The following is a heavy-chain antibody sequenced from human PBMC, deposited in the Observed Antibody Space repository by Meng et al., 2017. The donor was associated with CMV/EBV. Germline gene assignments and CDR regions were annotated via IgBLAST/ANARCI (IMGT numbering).Heavy chain of an antibody. CDR3: ARVTSRVAGAFDY. CDR1: GGSISSGDYY. Sequence: QVRPQVAGPGPVKPSQTLSLPCTVSGGSISSGDYYWSWIRQPPGKGLEWIGYIYYSGSTYYNPSLKSRVTISVDTSKNQFSLKLSSVTAADTAVYYCARVTSRVAGAFDYWGQGTLVTVSS. CDR2: IYYSGST. V-gene: IGHV4-30-4*08. D-gene: IGHD1-14*01. J-gene: IGHJ4*02.